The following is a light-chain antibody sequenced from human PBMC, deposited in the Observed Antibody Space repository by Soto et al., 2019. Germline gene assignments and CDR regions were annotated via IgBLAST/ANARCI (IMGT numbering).Light chain of an antibody. J-gene: IGKJ1*01. CDR1: QSVSSY. CDR3: QQHNNWPWT. V-gene: IGKV3-15*01. CDR2: DTS. Sequence: DIVMTQSPSTLSVSLGDRATLSCGASQSVSSYLAWYQQKPGQAPRLLIYDTSTRATGIPARFSGSGSGTEFNLTINSLQSEDSAVYYCQQHNNWPWTFGQGTKVDIK.